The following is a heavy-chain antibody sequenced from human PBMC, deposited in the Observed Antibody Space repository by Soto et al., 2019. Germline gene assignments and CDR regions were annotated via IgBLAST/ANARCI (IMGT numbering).Heavy chain of an antibody. V-gene: IGHV3-48*02. CDR1: GFTFSSYS. D-gene: IGHD3-22*01. CDR2: ISSSSSTI. CDR3: ARIFGDYYDSSGYLPWFDP. J-gene: IGHJ5*02. Sequence: GGSLRLSCAASGFTFSSYSMNWVRQAPGKGLEWVSYISSSSSTIYYADSVKGRFTISRDNAKNSLYLQMNSLRDEDTAVYYCARIFGDYYDSSGYLPWFDPWGQGTLVTVSS.